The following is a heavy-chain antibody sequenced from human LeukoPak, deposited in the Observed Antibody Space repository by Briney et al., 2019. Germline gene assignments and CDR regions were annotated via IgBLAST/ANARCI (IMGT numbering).Heavy chain of an antibody. D-gene: IGHD3-22*01. V-gene: IGHV3-7*01. J-gene: IGHJ4*02. CDR1: GFTFSSYS. Sequence: PGGSLRLSCAASGFTFSSYSMNWVRQAPGKGLEWVANIKQDGSEKYYVDSVKGRFTISRDNAKNSLHLQMNSLRAEDTAVYYCARDSLYYYEGTGYYGNFDYWGQGTLVTVSS. CDR2: IKQDGSEK. CDR3: ARDSLYYYEGTGYYGNFDY.